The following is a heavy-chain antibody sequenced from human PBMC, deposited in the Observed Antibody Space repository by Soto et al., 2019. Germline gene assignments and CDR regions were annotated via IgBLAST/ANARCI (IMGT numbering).Heavy chain of an antibody. Sequence: QVQLQESGPGLVQPSQTLSLTCSVSGDPVSSGSYYWTWVRQHPVKGLEWIGYIYHTGSSYYNPSVQSRLIMSKDTSKNKFSFHLYSVTAAATAVYFCAAKLGTTHYFDFWGQGDLLAVSS. D-gene: IGHD7-27*01. V-gene: IGHV4-31*03. CDR2: IYHTGSS. CDR1: GDPVSSGSYY. J-gene: IGHJ4*02. CDR3: AAKLGTTHYFDF.